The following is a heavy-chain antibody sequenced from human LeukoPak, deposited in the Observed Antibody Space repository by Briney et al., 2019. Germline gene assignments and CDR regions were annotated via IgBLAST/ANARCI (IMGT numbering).Heavy chain of an antibody. CDR2: INLDGRST. J-gene: IGHJ4*02. CDR1: GFTFGSYW. Sequence: PGGSLRLSCAASGFTFGSYWMHWVRQTPGKGLLWVSRINLDGRSTSYAESVKGRFTISRDNAKNTLYMQMNSLRAEDSAVYYCTRDVWGDRDGFFEYWGQGTLVTVSS. V-gene: IGHV3-74*01. CDR3: TRDVWGDRDGFFEY. D-gene: IGHD5-24*01.